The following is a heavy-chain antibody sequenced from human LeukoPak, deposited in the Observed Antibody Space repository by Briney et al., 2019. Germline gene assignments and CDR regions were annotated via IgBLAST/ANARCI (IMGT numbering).Heavy chain of an antibody. D-gene: IGHD4-23*01. Sequence: ASVKVSCKVSGYTLTELSMHWVRQAPGKGLEWMGGFDPEDGETIYAQKFQGRVTMTEDTSTDTAYMELSSLRSEDTAVYYCATDLKVPYGDNWSRLEGIYYFDYWGQGTLVTVSS. V-gene: IGHV1-24*01. CDR1: GYTLTELS. CDR3: ATDLKVPYGDNWSRLEGIYYFDY. J-gene: IGHJ4*02. CDR2: FDPEDGET.